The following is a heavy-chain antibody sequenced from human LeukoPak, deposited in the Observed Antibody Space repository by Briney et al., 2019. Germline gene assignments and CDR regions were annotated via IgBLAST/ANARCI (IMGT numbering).Heavy chain of an antibody. V-gene: IGHV3-23*01. J-gene: IGHJ3*02. CDR3: ARRGGTSGWGAFDI. CDR2: IGGDGIA. D-gene: IGHD2-2*01. CDR1: GFTFTDHP. Sequence: GGSLRLSCVASGFTFTDHPMNWVRQAPGKGLEWISYIGGDGIAFYADSVKGRFTISRDNSKNTLYLQMNSLRREDTAVYYCARRGGTSGWGAFDIWGQGTMVTVSS.